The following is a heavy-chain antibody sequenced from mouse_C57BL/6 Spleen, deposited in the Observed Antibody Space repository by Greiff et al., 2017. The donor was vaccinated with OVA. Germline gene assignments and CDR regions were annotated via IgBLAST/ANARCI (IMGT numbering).Heavy chain of an antibody. CDR3: ARADGYYSYYAMDY. CDR2: IYPGSGST. J-gene: IGHJ4*01. CDR1: GYTFTSYW. Sequence: QVQLKQPGAELVKPGASVKMSCKASGYTFTSYWITWVKQRPGQGLEWIGDIYPGSGSTNYNEKFKSKATLTVDTSSSTAYMQLSSLTSEDSAVYYCARADGYYSYYAMDYWGQGTSVTVSS. D-gene: IGHD2-3*01. V-gene: IGHV1-55*01.